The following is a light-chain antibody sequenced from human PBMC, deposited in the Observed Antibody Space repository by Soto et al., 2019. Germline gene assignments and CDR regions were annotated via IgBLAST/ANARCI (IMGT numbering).Light chain of an antibody. CDR2: GAS. CDR1: QSVSNSY. V-gene: IGKV3-20*01. Sequence: ENVLTQYPGTLSLSPGEIDTLSCRASQSVSNSYVAWYQRQPGQAPRLLIYGASSRATDIPCRCSGSGSGTDFSLSITRLEPEDFAVYYCQQYGSSPPTVGQGTKVEI. CDR3: QQYGSSPPT. J-gene: IGKJ1*01.